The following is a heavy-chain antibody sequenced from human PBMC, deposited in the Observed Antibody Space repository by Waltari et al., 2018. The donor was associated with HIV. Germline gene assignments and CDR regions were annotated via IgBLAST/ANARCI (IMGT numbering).Heavy chain of an antibody. CDR1: GASITTTNW. V-gene: IGHV4-4*02. CDR3: ARGEGGYSWSWYDS. J-gene: IGHJ5*01. Sequence: QVQLQESGPGLVKPSGTLSLTCTVSGASITTTNWWTWVRQPPEKGLEWIGDVYQKGTTNYNPSLRTRLMLSADKSANQFSMKLTSVTAADPAIYFCARGEGGYSWSWYDSWGQGVLVTVSS. CDR2: VYQKGTT. D-gene: IGHD3-16*01.